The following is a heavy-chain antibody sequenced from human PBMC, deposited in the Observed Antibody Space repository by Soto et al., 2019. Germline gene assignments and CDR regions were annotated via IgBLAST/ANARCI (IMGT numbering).Heavy chain of an antibody. Sequence: ASVKVSCKASGYTFSSYAMHWVRQAPGQRLEWMGWINAGYGNTKSSQKFQDRVTISRDTSASTAYMELTSLRSEDPAVYYCARDTGDGTFDFWGQGPLVTVSS. D-gene: IGHD7-27*01. CDR2: INAGYGNT. CDR1: GYTFSSYA. J-gene: IGHJ4*02. CDR3: ARDTGDGTFDF. V-gene: IGHV1-3*01.